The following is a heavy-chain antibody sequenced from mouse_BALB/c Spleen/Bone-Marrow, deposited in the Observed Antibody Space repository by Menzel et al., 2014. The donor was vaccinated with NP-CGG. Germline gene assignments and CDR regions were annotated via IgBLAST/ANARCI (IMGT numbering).Heavy chain of an antibody. CDR3: SSPYGNYGAWFAY. V-gene: IGHV1S81*02. J-gene: IGHJ3*01. Sequence: QVQLKHSGAELVKPGASVKLSCRVSGYTFTNYFVYWVKQRPGQGLEWIGELNPSNDTPTFNEKFKSKATLTVDNSSSTAYMELRSLTAEDSAVYYGSSPYGNYGAWFAYWVQGTLVTVSS. D-gene: IGHD2-1*01. CDR2: LNPSNDTP. CDR1: GYTFTNYF.